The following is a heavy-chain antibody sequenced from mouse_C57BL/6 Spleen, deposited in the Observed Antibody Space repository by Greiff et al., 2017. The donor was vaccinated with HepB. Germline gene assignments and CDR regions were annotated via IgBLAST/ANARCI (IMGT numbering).Heavy chain of an antibody. CDR3: ARRGGITTVVAKDYYAMDD. Sequence: VQLQQSGPELVKPGASVKIPCKASGYTFTDYNMDWVKQSHGKSLEWIGDINPNNGGTIYNQKFKGKATLTVDKSSSTAYMELRSLTSEDTAVYDCARRGGITTVVAKDYYAMDDWGQGTSVTVSS. CDR2: INPNNGGT. V-gene: IGHV1-18*01. CDR1: GYTFTDYN. J-gene: IGHJ4*01. D-gene: IGHD1-1*01.